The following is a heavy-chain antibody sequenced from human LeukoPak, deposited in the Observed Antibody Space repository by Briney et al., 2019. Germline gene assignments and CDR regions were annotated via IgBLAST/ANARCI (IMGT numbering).Heavy chain of an antibody. CDR1: GFTFSNAS. CDR2: IKSKTDGGTT. CDR3: TAAPPGMSTSKGIYH. V-gene: IGHV3-15*05. D-gene: IGHD2-2*01. Sequence: KPGGSLRLSCAASGFTFSNASMTWVRQIPGKGLEWVGRIKSKTDGGTTDDAAPVKGIFTISRDDSKNTLYLQMNSLKVEDTAVYYCTAAPPGMSTSKGIYHWGQGTLVTVSS. J-gene: IGHJ5*02.